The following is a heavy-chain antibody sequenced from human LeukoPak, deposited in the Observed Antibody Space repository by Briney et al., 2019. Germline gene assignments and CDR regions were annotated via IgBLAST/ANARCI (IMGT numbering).Heavy chain of an antibody. V-gene: IGHV1-69*06. J-gene: IGHJ6*03. CDR2: IIPIFGTA. CDR3: ARGPVRGVIIAPGFHYYYYMDV. CDR1: GGTFSSYA. Sequence: GASVKVSCKASGGTFSSYAISWVRQAPGQGLEWMGGIIPIFGTANYAQKFQGRVTITADKSTSTAYMELSSLRSEDTAVYYCARGPVRGVIIAPGFHYYYYMDVWGKGTTVTISS. D-gene: IGHD3-10*01.